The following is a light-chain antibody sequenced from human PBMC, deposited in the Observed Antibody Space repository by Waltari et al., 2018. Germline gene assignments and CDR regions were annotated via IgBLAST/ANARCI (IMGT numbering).Light chain of an antibody. Sequence: QSVLTQPPSASGTPGQRVTISCSGRSSNIGSNYVYWYQQLPGTAPKLLIYRNNQRPSGVPDRFSGSKSGTSASLAISVLRSEDEADYYCAAWDDSLSGQVFGGGTKLTVL. CDR2: RNN. CDR3: AAWDDSLSGQV. V-gene: IGLV1-47*01. J-gene: IGLJ2*01. CDR1: SSNIGSNY.